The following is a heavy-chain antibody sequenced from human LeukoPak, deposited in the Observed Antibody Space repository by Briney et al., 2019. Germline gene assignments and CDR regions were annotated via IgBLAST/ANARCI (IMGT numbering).Heavy chain of an antibody. CDR3: AKGGFDP. D-gene: IGHD3-16*01. Sequence: GGSLRLSCAASGFTFSSYSMNWVRQAPGKGLEWVSSISSSSSYIYYADSVQGRFTISKDNAKNSLYLKMNSLRAEDTAVYYCAKGGFDPWGQGTLVTASS. CDR1: GFTFSSYS. J-gene: IGHJ5*02. V-gene: IGHV3-21*01. CDR2: ISSSSSYI.